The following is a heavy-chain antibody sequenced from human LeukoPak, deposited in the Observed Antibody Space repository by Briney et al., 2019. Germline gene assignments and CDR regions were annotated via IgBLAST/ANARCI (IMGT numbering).Heavy chain of an antibody. Sequence: GGSLRLSCAASGFTFSSYAMSWVRQAPGKGLEWVSAISGSGGSTYYAYSVKGRFTISRDNSKNTLYLQMNSLRAKDTAVYYCAKGVDGSGSYYIYYYGMDVWGQGTTVTVSS. CDR3: AKGVDGSGSYYIYYYGMDV. D-gene: IGHD3-10*01. V-gene: IGHV3-23*01. CDR2: ISGSGGST. J-gene: IGHJ6*02. CDR1: GFTFSSYA.